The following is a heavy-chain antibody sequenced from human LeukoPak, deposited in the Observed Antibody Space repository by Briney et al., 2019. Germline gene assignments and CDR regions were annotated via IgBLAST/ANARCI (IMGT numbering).Heavy chain of an antibody. Sequence: SETLSLTCAVYGGSFSGYYWSWIRQPPGKGLEWIGEINYSGSTNYNPSLKSRVTISVDTSKNQFSLKLSSVTAADTAVYYCARGRRQWLVRSVYFDYWGQGTLVTVSS. CDR1: GGSFSGYY. D-gene: IGHD6-19*01. V-gene: IGHV4-34*01. J-gene: IGHJ4*02. CDR3: ARGRRQWLVRSVYFDY. CDR2: INYSGST.